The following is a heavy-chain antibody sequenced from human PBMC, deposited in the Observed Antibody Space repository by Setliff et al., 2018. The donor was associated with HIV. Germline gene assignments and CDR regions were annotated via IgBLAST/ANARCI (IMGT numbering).Heavy chain of an antibody. D-gene: IGHD5-12*01. J-gene: IGHJ6*03. V-gene: IGHV4-59*08. CDR3: ARGHDNKYYYFYYMDV. CDR1: GASISSHY. Sequence: PSETLSLTCTVSGASISSHYWSWIRQSPGRELEWIGYIYSTGSTNYNPSLKSRVIMSVDTSRNQFSLKLSSVTAADTAVYYCARGHDNKYYYFYYMDVWGKGTTVTVSS. CDR2: IYSTGST.